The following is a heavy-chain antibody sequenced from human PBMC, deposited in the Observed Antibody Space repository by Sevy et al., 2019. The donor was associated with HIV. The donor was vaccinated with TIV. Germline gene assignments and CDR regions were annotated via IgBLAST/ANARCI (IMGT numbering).Heavy chain of an antibody. D-gene: IGHD3-10*01. CDR3: ARDKSDYYLNIDEGNWFDP. V-gene: IGHV1-18*01. CDR1: GYTFTSYG. CDR2: ISAYNGNT. J-gene: IGHJ5*02. Sequence: ASVKVSCKASGYTFTSYGISWVRQAPGQGLEWMGWISAYNGNTNYAQKLQGRVTMTTDTSTSTAYMELRSLRSDDTAVYYCARDKSDYYLNIDEGNWFDPWGQGTLVTVSS.